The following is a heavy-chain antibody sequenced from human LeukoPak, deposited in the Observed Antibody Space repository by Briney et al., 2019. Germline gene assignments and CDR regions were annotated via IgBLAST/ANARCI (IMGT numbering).Heavy chain of an antibody. CDR1: GFTVSSNY. D-gene: IGHD1-26*01. CDR2: IYSGGST. Sequence: SGGSLRLSCAASGFTVSSNYMSWVRQAPGKGLEWVSIIYSGGSTFYADSVKGRFTISRDNSKNTLYLQMNSLRAEDTAVYYCARGGSYLSAFDIWGPGTMVTVSS. CDR3: ARGGSYLSAFDI. V-gene: IGHV3-53*01. J-gene: IGHJ3*02.